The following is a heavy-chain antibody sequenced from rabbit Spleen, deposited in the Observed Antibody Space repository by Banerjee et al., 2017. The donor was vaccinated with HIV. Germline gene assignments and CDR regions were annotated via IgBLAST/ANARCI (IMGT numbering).Heavy chain of an antibody. CDR1: GFSFSAGYD. J-gene: IGHJ6*01. D-gene: IGHD8-1*01. CDR2: AYAGSSGST. CDR3: ARDAGTSFSTYGMDL. V-gene: IGHV1S40*01. Sequence: QSLEESGGDLVKPGAYLTLTCTASGFSFSAGYDMCWVRQAPGKGLEWVACAYAGSSGSTYSATWAKGRFTISKTSSTTVTLQMTSLTAADTATYFCARDAGTSFSTYGMDLWGQGTLVTVS.